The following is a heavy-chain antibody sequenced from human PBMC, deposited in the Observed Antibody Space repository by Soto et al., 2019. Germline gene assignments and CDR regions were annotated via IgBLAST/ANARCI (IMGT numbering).Heavy chain of an antibody. Sequence: DVQLVESGGGLVQPGGSLRLSCAASGFTVSNNFMSWVRQAPGKGLEWVSVIKNSAGTDYSDSVKGRFTISTDNSKNTLYLQMTSLRAEDTAVYYGVRDFLGVTASWVAFDIWGQGTKVTVSP. CDR1: GFTVSNNF. CDR3: VRDFLGVTASWVAFDI. D-gene: IGHD2-8*01. J-gene: IGHJ3*02. CDR2: IKNSAGT. V-gene: IGHV3-66*01.